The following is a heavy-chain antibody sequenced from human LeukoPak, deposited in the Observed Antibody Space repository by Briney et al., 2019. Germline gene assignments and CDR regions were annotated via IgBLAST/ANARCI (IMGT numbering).Heavy chain of an antibody. Sequence: ASVKVSCQASGYTFTEYYLNWVRQAPGQGLEWMGWIGPYSGATHYAQIFQGRVTMTRDTSISTAYMEVSSLRSDDSAVYFCARTLTTATWDYWGQGTLVTVSS. V-gene: IGHV1-2*02. CDR1: GYTFTEYY. D-gene: IGHD4-17*01. J-gene: IGHJ4*02. CDR3: ARTLTTATWDY. CDR2: IGPYSGAT.